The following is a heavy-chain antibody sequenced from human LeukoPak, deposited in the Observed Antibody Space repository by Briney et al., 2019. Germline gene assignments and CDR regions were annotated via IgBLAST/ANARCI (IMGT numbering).Heavy chain of an antibody. CDR1: GYTFTSYY. CDR2: TNPNSGDT. Sequence: ASVKVSCKASGYTFTSYYIHWVRQAPGQGLEWMGWTNPNSGDTNYTQKFQGRVTMTRDTSISTAYMEVNRLRSDDTAVYYCATLGSGSSPFDYWGQGTLVTVSS. V-gene: IGHV1-2*02. CDR3: ATLGSGSSPFDY. D-gene: IGHD3-10*01. J-gene: IGHJ4*02.